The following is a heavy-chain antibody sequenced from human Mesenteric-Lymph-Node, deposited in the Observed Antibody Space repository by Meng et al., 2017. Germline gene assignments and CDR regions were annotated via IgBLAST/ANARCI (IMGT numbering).Heavy chain of an antibody. J-gene: IGHJ4*01. V-gene: IGHV4-31*03. CDR1: GCSISSGGHS. Sequence: QVQLQESGPGLVKPSQTLSHTCTVSGCSISSGGHSWSWIRQHPGKGLEWIAYIYYSGSTYYNPSLKSRVILSVDTSKNQFSLKLSSVTAADTAVYYCARVDSSGYFLDYWGQGTLVTVSS. CDR3: ARVDSSGYFLDY. D-gene: IGHD3-22*01. CDR2: IYYSGST.